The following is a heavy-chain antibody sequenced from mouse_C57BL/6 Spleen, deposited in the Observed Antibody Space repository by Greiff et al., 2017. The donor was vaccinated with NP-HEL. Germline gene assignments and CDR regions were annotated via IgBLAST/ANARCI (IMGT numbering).Heavy chain of an antibody. V-gene: IGHV3-2*02. Sequence: EVQLVESGPGLVKPSQSLSLTCTVTGYSITSGYGWNWIRQFPGNKLEWMGYISYSGSTNYNPSLKSRISITRDTSKNQFCLQLKSVTTEDTATYYCARTARIKYWGQGTTLTVSS. J-gene: IGHJ2*01. CDR2: ISYSGST. D-gene: IGHD1-2*01. CDR3: ARTARIKY. CDR1: GYSITSGYG.